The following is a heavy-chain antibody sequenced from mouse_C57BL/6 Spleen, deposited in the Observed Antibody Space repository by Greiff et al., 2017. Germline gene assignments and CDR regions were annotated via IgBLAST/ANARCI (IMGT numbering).Heavy chain of an antibody. D-gene: IGHD2-4*01. V-gene: IGHV3-6*01. J-gene: IGHJ1*03. CDR1: GYSITSGYY. Sequence: EVKLQESGPGLVKPSQSLSLTCSVTGYSITSGYYWYWIRQFPGNKLEWMGNISYDGSTNYNPSLKNRISITRDTSKNQFFLKLNSLTTEDTATYYCARDDYDEDWYFEGWGTGTTVTVST. CDR3: ARDDYDEDWYFEG. CDR2: ISYDGST.